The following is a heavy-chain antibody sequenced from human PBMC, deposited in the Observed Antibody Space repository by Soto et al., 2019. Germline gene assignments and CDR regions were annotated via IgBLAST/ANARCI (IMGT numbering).Heavy chain of an antibody. CDR3: ARSFMVPVDFFDY. CDR2: IFHDGNT. D-gene: IGHD3-10*01. CDR1: GASIGSGGW. Sequence: SETLSLTCAVSGASIGSGGWWSWVRQPPGKGLEWIAEIFHDGNTNYSPSLKSRVTISVDKSQNQFTLKLSSVTAADTGVYFCARSFMVPVDFFDYWGQGTPVTVSS. V-gene: IGHV4-4*02. J-gene: IGHJ4*02.